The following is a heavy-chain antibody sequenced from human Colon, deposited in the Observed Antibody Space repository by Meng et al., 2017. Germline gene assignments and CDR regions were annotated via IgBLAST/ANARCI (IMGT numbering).Heavy chain of an antibody. CDR2: IYYSGST. V-gene: IGHV4-30-4*01. D-gene: IGHD4-17*01. CDR3: ARDRKHYGERGWFDP. CDR1: GGSISSGDYY. Sequence: QLRRSCQDLLLPSQTLRFTGLATGGSISSGDYYWSWIRQPPGKGLEWIGYIYYSGSTYSNASLKSRVTISIDRSKNQFSLKLSSVTAADTAVYYCARDRKHYGERGWFDPWGQGTLVTVSS. J-gene: IGHJ5*02.